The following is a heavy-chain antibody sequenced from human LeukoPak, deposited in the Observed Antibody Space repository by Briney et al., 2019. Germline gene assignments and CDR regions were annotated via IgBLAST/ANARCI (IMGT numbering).Heavy chain of an antibody. V-gene: IGHV1-8*01. J-gene: IGHJ3*02. CDR2: MDSNSGNK. CDR1: GYTFTNYD. D-gene: IGHD6-13*01. CDR3: SRGLSTTAGTDDAFEI. Sequence: GASVKVSCKASGYTFTNYDINWVRQAPGQGLEWMGWMDSNSGNKGYAQKFQGRVTMTRNTSITTAYMELSSLRSEDTAVYYCSRGLSTTAGTDDAFEIWGQGTMVTVSS.